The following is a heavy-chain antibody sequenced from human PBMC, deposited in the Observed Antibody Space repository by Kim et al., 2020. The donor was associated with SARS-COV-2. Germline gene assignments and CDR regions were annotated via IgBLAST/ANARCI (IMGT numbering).Heavy chain of an antibody. CDR2: IYYSGTT. CDR1: GGSISSSRYY. J-gene: IGHJ6*03. V-gene: IGHV4-39*01. CDR3: ARLGGSVPLPGQDWNYFPYYYYMDV. D-gene: IGHD1-7*01. Sequence: SETLSLTCTVSGGSISSSRYYWAWIRQPPGKGLEWIGSIYYSGTTYYNPSLNSRVSMSVVTSKDQFSLRLSSMTAADTAVYYCARLGGSVPLPGQDWNYFPYYYYMDVWGKGTAVTVSS.